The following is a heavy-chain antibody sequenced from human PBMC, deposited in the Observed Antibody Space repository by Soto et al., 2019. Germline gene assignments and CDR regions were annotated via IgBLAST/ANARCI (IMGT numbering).Heavy chain of an antibody. CDR2: MYNTGST. J-gene: IGHJ6*02. CDR3: ARDLWGYCGADCYPLDV. Sequence: QVRLQESGPGLVKPSETLSLTCTVPGGSISSYYWSGIRQPQGKGREWIGYMYNTGSTIYNPSLKSRVTISVDTSKNQFSLKLNSVTAADTAVYYCARDLWGYCGADCYPLDVWGQGTTVTVSS. CDR1: GGSISSYY. D-gene: IGHD2-21*02. V-gene: IGHV4-59*01.